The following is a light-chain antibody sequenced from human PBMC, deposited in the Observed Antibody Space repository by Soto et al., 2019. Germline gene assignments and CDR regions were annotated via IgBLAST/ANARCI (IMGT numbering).Light chain of an antibody. CDR2: GAY. CDR1: QSVSSK. Sequence: EIVMTQSPATLSVSPGEGATLSCRASQSVSSKLAWYQQKPGQAHRLLIHGAYTRATGFQARFSGSGSGTDFTLTIRSLQSEDFATYYCQQSYSTPYTFGQGTKVDIK. CDR3: QQSYSTPYT. V-gene: IGKV3-15*01. J-gene: IGKJ2*01.